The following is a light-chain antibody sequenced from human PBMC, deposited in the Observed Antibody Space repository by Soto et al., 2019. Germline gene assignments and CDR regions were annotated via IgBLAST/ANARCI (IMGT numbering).Light chain of an antibody. J-gene: IGKJ2*01. Sequence: EIVMTQSPATLSVSPGERATLSCRASQSVSSNLAWYQQKPGQAPRLLIYGASIRSTGIPARFSGRGSGTEFTLSISSLQSEDFAVYYCQQYNNWPPEYTFGQGTKLEIK. CDR1: QSVSSN. CDR3: QQYNNWPPEYT. CDR2: GAS. V-gene: IGKV3-15*01.